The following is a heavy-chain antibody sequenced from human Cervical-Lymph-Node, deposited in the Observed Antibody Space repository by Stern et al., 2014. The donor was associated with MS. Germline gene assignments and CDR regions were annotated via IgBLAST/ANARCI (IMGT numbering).Heavy chain of an antibody. CDR1: GYTFTSYA. CDR2: INAGNGNT. Sequence: VQLVESGAEVKKPGASVKVSCKASGYTFTSYAMHWVRQAPGQRLEWMGWINAGNGNTKYSQKFQGRVTITRDTSASTAYMELSSLRSEDTAVYYCARDRDSSSPYGDWFDPWGQGTLVTVSS. D-gene: IGHD6-6*01. J-gene: IGHJ5*02. V-gene: IGHV1-3*01. CDR3: ARDRDSSSPYGDWFDP.